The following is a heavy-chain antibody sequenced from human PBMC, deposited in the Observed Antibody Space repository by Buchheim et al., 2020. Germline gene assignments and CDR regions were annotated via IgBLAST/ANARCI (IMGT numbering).Heavy chain of an antibody. CDR1: GGSINNYY. Sequence: VQLQESGPGLVKASQTLSLTCTVSGGSINNYYWSWIRQPPGKALEWIGYIYYSGMTKYSPSLKNRVTISADKSKNQFSLNLDSVTAADTAVYYCARTPHPSSVRWYFEYWGQGSL. V-gene: IGHV4-59*01. D-gene: IGHD6-25*01. J-gene: IGHJ4*02. CDR3: ARTPHPSSVRWYFEY. CDR2: IYYSGMT.